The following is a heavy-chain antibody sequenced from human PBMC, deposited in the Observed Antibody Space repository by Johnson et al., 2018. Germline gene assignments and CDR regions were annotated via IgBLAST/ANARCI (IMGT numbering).Heavy chain of an antibody. J-gene: IGHJ3*02. CDR1: GYTFINYY. CDR2: INSRTGTA. D-gene: IGHD1-26*01. Sequence: QVQLVQSGAEVKEPGASVKVSCKASGYTFINYYMHWVRQAPGQGLEWMGIINSRTGTAHYAQEFQGRVTMTRDTSTGTIYMDRNSLGSEDTAMDYCARGGGRGAHAFDIWGQGTMGTVSS. CDR3: ARGGGRGAHAFDI. V-gene: IGHV1-46*01.